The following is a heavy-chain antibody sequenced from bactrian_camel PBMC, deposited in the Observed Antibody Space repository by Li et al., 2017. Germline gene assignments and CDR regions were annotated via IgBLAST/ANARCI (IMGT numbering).Heavy chain of an antibody. V-gene: IGHV3S40*01. Sequence: QLVESGGGLEQPGGSLRLSCAASGFGFSYVAMSWVGQAPGKGLEWVSGISAGGTTYYATSVKGRFTISRDNAKNTLYLQLNSLKTEDMAMYYCVGSTPFEYNYWGQGTQVTVS. J-gene: IGHJ4*01. CDR1: GFGFSYVA. CDR2: ISAGGTT. D-gene: IGHD6*01. CDR3: VGSTPFEYNY.